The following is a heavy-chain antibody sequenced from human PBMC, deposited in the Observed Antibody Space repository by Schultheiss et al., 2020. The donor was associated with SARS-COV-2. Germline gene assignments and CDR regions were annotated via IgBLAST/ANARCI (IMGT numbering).Heavy chain of an antibody. CDR2: ISSSSSYI. J-gene: IGHJ3*02. CDR1: GFTFSSYS. V-gene: IGHV3-21*04. CDR3: AKDDYYVSSPRGAFDI. D-gene: IGHD3-10*02. Sequence: GGSLRLSCAASGFTFSSYSMNWVRQAPGKGLEWVSSISSSSSYIYYADSVKSRFTISRDNAKNSLYLQMNSLRAEDTAVYYCAKDDYYVSSPRGAFDIWGQGTMVTVSS.